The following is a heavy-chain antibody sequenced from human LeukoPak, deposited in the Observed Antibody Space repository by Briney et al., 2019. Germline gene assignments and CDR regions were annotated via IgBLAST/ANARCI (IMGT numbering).Heavy chain of an antibody. CDR2: IIPIFGTA. Sequence: ASVKVSCKASGGTFSSYAISWVRQAPGQGLEWMGGIIPIFGTANYAQKFKGRVTITADESTSTAYMELSSLRSEDTAVYYCARGLRGRGYSYGYDYYYYMDVWGKGTTVTVSS. CDR3: ARGLRGRGYSYGYDYYYYMDV. CDR1: GGTFSSYA. V-gene: IGHV1-69*13. J-gene: IGHJ6*03. D-gene: IGHD5-18*01.